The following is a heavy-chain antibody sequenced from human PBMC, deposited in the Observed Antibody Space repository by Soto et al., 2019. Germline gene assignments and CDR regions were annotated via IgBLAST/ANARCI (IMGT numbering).Heavy chain of an antibody. J-gene: IGHJ4*02. CDR3: SVSAITGDPFDY. CDR1: GYIFSSYG. CDR2: ISAYNGNT. D-gene: IGHD2-21*02. V-gene: IGHV1-18*01. Sequence: ASVKVSCKTSGYIFSSYGINWVRQAPGQGLEWMGWISAYNGNTIYAQKIKGRVTMTTDTSTSTAYLDLISLISDDTAVYYCSVSAITGDPFDYWGQGTMVTGSS.